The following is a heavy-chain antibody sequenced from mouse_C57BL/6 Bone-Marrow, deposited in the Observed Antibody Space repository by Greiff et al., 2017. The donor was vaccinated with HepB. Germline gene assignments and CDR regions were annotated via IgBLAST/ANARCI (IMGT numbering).Heavy chain of an antibody. CDR2: INPNNGGT. CDR1: GYTFTDYY. D-gene: IGHD2-4*01. V-gene: IGHV1-26*01. J-gene: IGHJ2*01. Sequence: EVQLQQSGPELVKPGASVKISCKASGYTFTDYYMNWVKQSHGKSLEWIGDINPNNGGTSYNQKFKGKATLTVDKSSSTAYMELRSLTSEDSAVYYCAYDYDGDFDYWGQGTTLTVSS. CDR3: AYDYDGDFDY.